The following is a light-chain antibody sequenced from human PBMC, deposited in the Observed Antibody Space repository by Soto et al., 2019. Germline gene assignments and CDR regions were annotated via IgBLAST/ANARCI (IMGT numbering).Light chain of an antibody. CDR2: DND. V-gene: IGLV1-51*01. Sequence: QSVLTQPPSVSAAPGQKVTISCSGSSSNIGNNYVFWYQQLPGTAPKLLIYDNDKRPSGIADRFSGSKSGTSATLRITGLQTGDEADYYCATWDRSLSVGVFGGGTKLTVL. J-gene: IGLJ2*01. CDR1: SSNIGNNY. CDR3: ATWDRSLSVGV.